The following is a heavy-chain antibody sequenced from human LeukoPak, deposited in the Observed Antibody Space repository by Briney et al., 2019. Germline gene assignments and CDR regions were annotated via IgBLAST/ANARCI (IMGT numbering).Heavy chain of an antibody. CDR2: IYYSGST. CDR3: ARGIWYYYDSSGYYRYYFDY. V-gene: IGHV4-59*08. Sequence: PSETLSLACSVSGVSISSYYWSWFRQPPGKGLEWIGFIYYSGSTNYSPSLKSRVTISVDTSKNQFSLKLSSVTAADTAVYYCARGIWYYYDSSGYYRYYFDYWGQGTLVTVSS. CDR1: GVSISSYY. D-gene: IGHD3-22*01. J-gene: IGHJ4*02.